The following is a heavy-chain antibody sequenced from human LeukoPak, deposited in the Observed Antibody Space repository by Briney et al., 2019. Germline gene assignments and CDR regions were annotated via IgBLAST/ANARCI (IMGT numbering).Heavy chain of an antibody. J-gene: IGHJ4*02. V-gene: IGHV4-4*07. CDR2: IYTSGST. Sequence: PSETLSLTCTVSGGSISSYYWSWIRQPAGKGLEWIGRIYTSGSTNYNPSLKSRVTMSVDTSKNQFSLKLSSVTAADTAVYYCARHITIFGVPNPSFDYWGQGTLVTVSS. CDR3: ARHITIFGVPNPSFDY. D-gene: IGHD3-3*01. CDR1: GGSISSYY.